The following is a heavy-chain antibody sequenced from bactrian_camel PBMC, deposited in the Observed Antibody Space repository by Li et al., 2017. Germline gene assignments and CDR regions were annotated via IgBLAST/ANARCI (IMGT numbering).Heavy chain of an antibody. CDR3: VRNWDDLISDYAY. V-gene: IGHV3S42*01. CDR2: INSGAIT. CDR1: GFKFSTAD. D-gene: IGHD7*01. J-gene: IGHJ6*01. Sequence: DVQLVESGGGLVQPGGSLRLSCKAAGFKFSTADFSWIRQAPGKGLECVSTINSGAITNYADSVKGRSTISRDNAKNTLHLQLNSLRIEDTAIYYCVRNWDDLISDYAYWGQGTQVTVS.